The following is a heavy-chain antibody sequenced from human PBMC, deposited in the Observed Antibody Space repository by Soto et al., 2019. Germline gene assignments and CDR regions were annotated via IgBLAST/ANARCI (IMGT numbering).Heavy chain of an antibody. D-gene: IGHD5-12*01. V-gene: IGHV1-2*02. J-gene: IGHJ3*01. Sequence: ASVKVSCKASGYTFTGYYMHWVRQAPGQGLEWMGWINPNSGGTNYAQKFQGRVTMTRDTSISTAYMELSRLRSDDTAVYYCARRIGYSGYDLEIAFDLWGQGTMVTVSS. CDR3: ARRIGYSGYDLEIAFDL. CDR2: INPNSGGT. CDR1: GYTFTGYY.